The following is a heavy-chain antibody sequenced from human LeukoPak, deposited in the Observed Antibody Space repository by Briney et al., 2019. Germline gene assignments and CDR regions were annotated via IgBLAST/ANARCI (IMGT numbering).Heavy chain of an antibody. CDR1: GFSFSSYW. D-gene: IGHD6-6*01. V-gene: IGHV3-74*03. CDR2: TISDGSET. CDR3: ATRFLCGGGSSSSDSSNV. Sequence: AESRRLAWAASGFSFSSYWMHCVRHAPGGWLVWDSRTISDGSETTYADSVKRRFTISRDNAKTTLYLQMNSLRAEDTAVYYCATRFLCGGGSSSSDSSNVWGQGIMVSVS. J-gene: IGHJ3*01.